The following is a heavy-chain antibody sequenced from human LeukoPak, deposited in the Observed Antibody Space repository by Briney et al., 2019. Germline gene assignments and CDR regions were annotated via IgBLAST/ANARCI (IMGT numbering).Heavy chain of an antibody. J-gene: IGHJ5*02. CDR1: GYTFTGYY. CDR3: ARDRGFGDDP. V-gene: IGHV1-2*02. D-gene: IGHD3-16*01. Sequence: GASVKVSCKTSGYTFTGYYLHWVRQAPGQGLEWMGWINPKNGDTKYAQNFQGRVTMTRDTSISTAYMDLISLKSDDTAVYFCARDRGFGDDPGGQGTLVTVSS. CDR2: INPKNGDT.